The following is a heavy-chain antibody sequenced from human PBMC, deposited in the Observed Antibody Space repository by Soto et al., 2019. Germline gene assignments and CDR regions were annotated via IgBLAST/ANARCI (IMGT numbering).Heavy chain of an antibody. J-gene: IGHJ6*02. CDR1: GSTFSSYW. D-gene: IGHD3-10*01. CDR3: ARSGFGSGTYYRGAGMDV. Sequence: GGSLRLSCAASGSTFSSYWISWVRQAPGKGLEWVANIKQDGSEKYYVDSVKCRFTISRDNAKNSLSLQMKSLRAEDTAVYYCARSGFGSGTYYRGAGMDVWGQGTTVTVSS. V-gene: IGHV3-7*01. CDR2: IKQDGSEK.